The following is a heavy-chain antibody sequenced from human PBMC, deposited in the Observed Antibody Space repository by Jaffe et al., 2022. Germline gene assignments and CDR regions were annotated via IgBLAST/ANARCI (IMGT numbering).Heavy chain of an antibody. V-gene: IGHV3-23*01. CDR2: ITSSGSST. D-gene: IGHD6-19*01. CDR3: AKGSSSGRPYYFDY. CDR1: GFTFSSYA. Sequence: EVQLLESGGGLVQPGGSLRLSCAASGFTFSSYAMSWVRQAPGKGLEWVSAITSSGSSTYYADSVKGRFTFSRDNSKNTLNLQVSSLRAEDTAVYYCAKGSSSGRPYYFDYWGQGILVTVSS. J-gene: IGHJ4*02.